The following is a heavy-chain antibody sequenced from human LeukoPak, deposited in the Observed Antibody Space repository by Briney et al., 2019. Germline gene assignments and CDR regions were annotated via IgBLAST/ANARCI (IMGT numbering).Heavy chain of an antibody. Sequence: GGSLRLSCAASGFTFSSYAMSWVRQAPGKGLEWVAAISGSGGSTYYADSVKGRFTISRDNSKNTLYLQMNSLRAEDTAVYYCAKSHFGVVSPYSWGQGTLFTVSS. D-gene: IGHD3-3*01. CDR3: AKSHFGVVSPYS. CDR2: ISGSGGST. J-gene: IGHJ4*02. CDR1: GFTFSSYA. V-gene: IGHV3-23*01.